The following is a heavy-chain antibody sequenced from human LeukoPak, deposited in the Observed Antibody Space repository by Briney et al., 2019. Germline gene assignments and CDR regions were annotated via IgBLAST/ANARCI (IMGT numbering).Heavy chain of an antibody. V-gene: IGHV3-48*02. D-gene: IGHD6-19*01. Sequence: PGGSPRLSCAASGFTFSSYSMNWVRQAPGKGLEWVSYISSSSSTIYYADSVKGRFTISRDNAKNSLYLQMNSLRDEDTAVYYCAREGPKTGYSSGWLDYWGQGTLVTVSS. CDR2: ISSSSSTI. CDR3: AREGPKTGYSSGWLDY. J-gene: IGHJ4*02. CDR1: GFTFSSYS.